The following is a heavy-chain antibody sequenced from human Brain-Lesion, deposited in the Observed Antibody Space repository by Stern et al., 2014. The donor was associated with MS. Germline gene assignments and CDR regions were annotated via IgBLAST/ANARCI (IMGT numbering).Heavy chain of an antibody. CDR3: ARSPATPSGYDRFDY. Sequence: EVQLVESGAEVKKPGESLKISCEASGYLFDDYWIGWGRQMSGRGLELVAIIFPRDSNTRYSPSVQGQVTISADKSISTPYLQMRSLKASDPAIYYWARSPATPSGYDRFDYWGQGALVTVSS. CDR2: IFPRDSNT. D-gene: IGHD5-12*01. CDR1: GYLFDDYW. V-gene: IGHV5-51*03. J-gene: IGHJ4*02.